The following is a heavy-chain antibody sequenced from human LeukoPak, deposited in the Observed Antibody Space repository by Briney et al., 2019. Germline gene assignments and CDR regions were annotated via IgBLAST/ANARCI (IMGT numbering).Heavy chain of an antibody. D-gene: IGHD3-10*02. J-gene: IGHJ5*02. CDR1: GFAFSGYS. Sequence: PGRSLTLSCAASGFAFSGYSMHWVRQAPGKGLEWVAFIRYDGSNKYYADSVKGRFTISRDNSKNTLYLQMNSLRAEDTAVYYCANYVVRGVTRWFDPWGQGTLVTVSS. V-gene: IGHV3-30*04. CDR2: IRYDGSNK. CDR3: ANYVVRGVTRWFDP.